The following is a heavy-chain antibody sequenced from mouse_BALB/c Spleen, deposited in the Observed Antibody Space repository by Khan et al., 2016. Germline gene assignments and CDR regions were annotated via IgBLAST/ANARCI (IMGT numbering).Heavy chain of an antibody. CDR3: ARRLTGTGYAMDY. V-gene: IGHV9-1*02. CDR1: GYTFTNYG. Sequence: QIQLVQSGPELKKPGETVKISCKASGYTFTNYGMNWVKQAPGKGLKWMGWINTYTGEPTYAADFKGRFAFSLETSASTADLLINKLKTEDQATLFCARRLTGTGYAMDYWGQGTAVTVSS. D-gene: IGHD4-1*01. CDR2: INTYTGEP. J-gene: IGHJ4*01.